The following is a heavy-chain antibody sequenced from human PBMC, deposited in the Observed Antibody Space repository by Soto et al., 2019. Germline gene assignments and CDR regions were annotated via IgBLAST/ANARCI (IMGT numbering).Heavy chain of an antibody. Sequence: AAVKVSCKSSGYTLTNYGVTWVRQAPGQGLEWLGRVTPYKADTNSAQNLQGRVTMATDTSTNTAYLELRSLRSDDTAVYFCATDGPSNSGNLYAFATWGQGTMVTVSS. CDR1: GYTLTNYG. CDR2: VTPYKADT. V-gene: IGHV1-18*04. D-gene: IGHD6-19*01. CDR3: ATDGPSNSGNLYAFAT. J-gene: IGHJ3*02.